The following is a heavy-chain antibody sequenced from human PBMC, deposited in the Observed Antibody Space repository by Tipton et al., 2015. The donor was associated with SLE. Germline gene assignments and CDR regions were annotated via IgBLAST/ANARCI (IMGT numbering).Heavy chain of an antibody. Sequence: TLSLTCAVYGGSFSGYYWSWIRQPPGKGLEWIGEINHSGSTNYNPSLKSRVTISVDTSKNQFSLKLSSVTAADTAVYYCSTANWGGVDYWGQGTLVTVSS. J-gene: IGHJ4*02. V-gene: IGHV4-34*01. CDR1: GGSFSGYY. CDR2: INHSGST. CDR3: STANWGGVDY. D-gene: IGHD7-27*01.